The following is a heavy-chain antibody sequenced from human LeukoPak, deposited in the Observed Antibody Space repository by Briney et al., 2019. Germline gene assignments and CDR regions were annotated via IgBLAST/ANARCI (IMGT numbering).Heavy chain of an antibody. CDR3: VRVELSEYYFDY. CDR1: GGSISGYY. V-gene: IGHV4-59*12. D-gene: IGHD1-26*01. Sequence: SETLSLTCTVSGGSISGYYWSWIRQPPGKGLEWIGSIYYSGSTYYNPSLKSRVTISVDTSKNQFSLKLSSVTAADTAVYYCVRVELSEYYFDYWGQGTLVTVSS. CDR2: IYYSGST. J-gene: IGHJ4*02.